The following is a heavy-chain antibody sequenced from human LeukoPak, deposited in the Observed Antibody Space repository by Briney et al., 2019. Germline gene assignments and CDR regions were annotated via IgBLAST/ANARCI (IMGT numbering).Heavy chain of an antibody. CDR3: ARVAYSGYDRNYFDY. D-gene: IGHD5-12*01. CDR2: IYYSGST. J-gene: IGHJ4*02. Sequence: SETLSLTCTVSGGSISSGDYYWSWIRQPPGKGLEWIGYIYYSGSTYYNPSLKSRVTISVDTSKNQFSLKLSSVTAADMAVYYCARVAYSGYDRNYFDYWGQGTLVTVSS. V-gene: IGHV4-30-4*08. CDR1: GGSISSGDYY.